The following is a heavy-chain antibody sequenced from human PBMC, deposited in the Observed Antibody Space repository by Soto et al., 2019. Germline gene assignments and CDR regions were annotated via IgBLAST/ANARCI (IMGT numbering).Heavy chain of an antibody. J-gene: IGHJ4*02. CDR3: ANLPLYGSGCDC. V-gene: IGHV3-9*01. CDR2: ISWNGAAT. CDR1: GFTFDDYA. Sequence: EAQLVESGGGWVQPGRSLRLSCVASGFTFDDYAIHWFRQAPGKGLEWVSGISWNGAATGYADSVKGRFTISRDNAKNSLYLQMSSLRTEDTAIYYCANLPLYGSGCDCWCQGTMVTVSS. D-gene: IGHD3-10*01.